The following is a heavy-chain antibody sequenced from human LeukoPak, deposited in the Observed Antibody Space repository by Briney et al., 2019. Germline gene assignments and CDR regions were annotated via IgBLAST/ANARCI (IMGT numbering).Heavy chain of an antibody. CDR1: GYTFTSYD. J-gene: IGHJ5*02. D-gene: IGHD6-13*01. CDR2: MNPNSGNT. CDR3: ARGRPSSSWIQNWFDP. V-gene: IGHV1-8*01. Sequence: ASVEVSCKASGYTFTSYDINWVRQATGQGLEWMGWMNPNSGNTGYAQKFQGRVTMTRNTSISTAYMELSSLRSEDTAVYYCARGRPSSSWIQNWFDPWGQGTLVTVSS.